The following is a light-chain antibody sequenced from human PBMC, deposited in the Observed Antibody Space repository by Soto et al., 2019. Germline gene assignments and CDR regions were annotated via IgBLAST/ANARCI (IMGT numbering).Light chain of an antibody. Sequence: DFQVTQSPSTLSASVGDRVAITCRASQSINNWLAWYQQKPGKAPKLLIYEASNLQSGVPSRFSGSGSGTEFILTISSLQPDDFATYYCQQYNSYSYTFGQGTKLEIK. V-gene: IGKV1-5*03. CDR3: QQYNSYSYT. CDR2: EAS. J-gene: IGKJ2*01. CDR1: QSINNW.